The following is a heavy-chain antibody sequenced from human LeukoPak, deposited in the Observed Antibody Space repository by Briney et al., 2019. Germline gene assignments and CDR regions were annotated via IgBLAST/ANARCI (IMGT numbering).Heavy chain of an antibody. Sequence: SETLSLTCSVSGDSIIGYYWGWIRQPPGKGLEWIGNIYYTGNTYYNSSLKSRVTISLDTSKNQFSLKLSSVTAADTAVYYCARAYYDYVWGSYRSDWFDPWGQGTLVTVSS. D-gene: IGHD3-16*02. CDR3: ARAYYDYVWGSYRSDWFDP. V-gene: IGHV4-39*07. CDR2: IYYTGNT. J-gene: IGHJ5*02. CDR1: GDSIIGYY.